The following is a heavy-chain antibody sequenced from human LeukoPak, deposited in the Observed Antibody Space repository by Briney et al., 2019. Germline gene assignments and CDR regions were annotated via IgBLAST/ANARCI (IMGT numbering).Heavy chain of an antibody. CDR1: GYTFTSFG. J-gene: IGHJ4*02. CDR2: ISAYNGNT. CDR3: ARGAIAAAGTPVDY. D-gene: IGHD6-13*01. V-gene: IGHV1-18*01. Sequence: ASVKVSCKASGYTFTSFGITWVRQAPGQGLEWMGWISAYNGNTNYAQKLQGRVTMTTDTSTSTAYMELRSLRSDDTAVYYCARGAIAAAGTPVDYWGQGTLVTVSS.